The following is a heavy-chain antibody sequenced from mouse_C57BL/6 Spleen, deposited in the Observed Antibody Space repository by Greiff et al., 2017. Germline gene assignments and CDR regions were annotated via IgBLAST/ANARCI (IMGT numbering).Heavy chain of an antibody. V-gene: IGHV1-63*01. J-gene: IGHJ4*01. CDR1: GYTFTNYW. Sequence: QVQLQQSGAELVRPGTSVKMSCKASGYTFTNYWIGWAKQRPGHGLEWIGDIYPGGGYTNYNEKFKGKATLTADKSSSTAYMQFSSLTYEDSAICYCARHGFYYAMDYWGQGTSVTVSS. CDR3: ARHGFYYAMDY. CDR2: IYPGGGYT.